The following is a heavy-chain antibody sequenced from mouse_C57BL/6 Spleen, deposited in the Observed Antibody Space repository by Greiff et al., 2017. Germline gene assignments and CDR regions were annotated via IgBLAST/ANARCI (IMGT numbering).Heavy chain of an antibody. J-gene: IGHJ4*01. V-gene: IGHV1-80*01. CDR3: ASGYDYDEFYYAMDY. CDR1: GYAFSSYW. CDR2: IYPGDGDT. D-gene: IGHD2-4*01. Sequence: VQLQQSGAELVKPGASVKISCKASGYAFSSYWMNWVMQRPGKGLEWIGQIYPGDGDTNDNGKFKGKATLTADKSSSTAYMQLSSLTSEDSAVYFWASGYDYDEFYYAMDYWGQGTSVTFSS.